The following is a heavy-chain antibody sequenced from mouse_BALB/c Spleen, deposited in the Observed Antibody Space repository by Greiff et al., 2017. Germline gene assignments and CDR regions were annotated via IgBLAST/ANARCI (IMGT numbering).Heavy chain of an antibody. CDR1: GISITTGNYR. CDR2: IYYSGTI. D-gene: IGHD2-2*01. V-gene: IGHV3-5*02. Sequence: EVQLQQSGPGLVKPSQTVSLTCTVTGISITTGNYRWSWIRQFPGNKLEWIGYIYYSGTITYNPSLTSRTTITRDTSKNQFFLEMNSLTAEDTATYYCARWLPYYFDYWGQGTTLTVSS. J-gene: IGHJ2*01. CDR3: ARWLPYYFDY.